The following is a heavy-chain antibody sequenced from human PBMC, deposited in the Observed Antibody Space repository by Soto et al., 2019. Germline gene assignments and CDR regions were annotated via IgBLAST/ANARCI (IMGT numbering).Heavy chain of an antibody. D-gene: IGHD3-10*01. CDR2: ISGNSETT. CDR3: AKDKDSGSGRYRYYDSYHCMDV. CDR1: GFTFSTYA. V-gene: IGHV3-23*01. J-gene: IGHJ6*02. Sequence: PGGSLRLSCATSGFTFSTYAISWVRQAPGKGLQWVSTISGNSETTYYPASVKGRSTISNDSSKNTVFLQMTSMRAEATAAYYGAKDKDSGSGRYRYYDSYHCMDVWGQGTTLTVS.